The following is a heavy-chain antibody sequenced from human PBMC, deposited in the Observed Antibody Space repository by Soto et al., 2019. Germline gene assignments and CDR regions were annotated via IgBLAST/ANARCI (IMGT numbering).Heavy chain of an antibody. CDR1: GYTFTSYT. CDR3: ARDARYYGSGSCAD. V-gene: IGHV1-3*01. CDR2: INAGNGNT. Sequence: QVQLVQSGAEMKKPGASVKVSCKASGYTFTSYTIHWVRQAPGQRLEWMGWINAGNGNTKCSQNFQGRVTITRDTSASTAYMELSSLTSEDTAVYYCARDARYYGSGSCADWGQGTLVTVSS. J-gene: IGHJ4*02. D-gene: IGHD3-10*01.